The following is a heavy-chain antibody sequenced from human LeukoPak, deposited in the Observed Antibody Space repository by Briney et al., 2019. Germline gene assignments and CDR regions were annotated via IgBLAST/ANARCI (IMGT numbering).Heavy chain of an antibody. D-gene: IGHD3-10*01. CDR3: AKDIAGSTDSTEGFDY. J-gene: IGHJ4*02. V-gene: IGHV3-9*01. CDR1: GFTFDDYA. Sequence: GGSLRLSCAASGFTFDDYAMHWVRQAPGKGLEWVSGISWTSGSIGYADSVKGRFTISRDNAKNSLYLQMNSLRAEDTALYYCAKDIAGSTDSTEGFDYWGQGTLVTVSS. CDR2: ISWTSGSI.